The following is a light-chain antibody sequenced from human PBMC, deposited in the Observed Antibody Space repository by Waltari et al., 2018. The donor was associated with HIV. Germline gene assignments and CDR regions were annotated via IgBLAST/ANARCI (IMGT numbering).Light chain of an antibody. CDR3: QSYDSSLSGWV. CDR2: GNV. V-gene: IGLV1-40*01. Sequence: QSVLTQPPSVSGAPGQRVTISCTGSSSNIGAGYDVHWYQQLPGTAPKLLISGNVDRPSGVPDRFSGSKSGTSGSLAIVGRQAENEADYYCQSYDSSLSGWVFGGGTKLTVL. J-gene: IGLJ3*02. CDR1: SSNIGAGYD.